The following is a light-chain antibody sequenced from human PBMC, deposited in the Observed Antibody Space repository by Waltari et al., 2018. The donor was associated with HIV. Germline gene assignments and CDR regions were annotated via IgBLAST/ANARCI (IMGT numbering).Light chain of an antibody. V-gene: IGLV2-14*01. CDR2: GVS. CDR3: SSYTSMKRLV. Sequence: QSALPQPASVSGSPGQSITIPCSRFDTNIYYQNFVSWYQQHPCKPPRLVLFGVSNRPSGLSPRFSGIRSGSTASLSISGLRSEDEGVYFCSSYTSMKRLVFGGGTELTV. CDR1: DTNIYYQNF. J-gene: IGLJ2*01.